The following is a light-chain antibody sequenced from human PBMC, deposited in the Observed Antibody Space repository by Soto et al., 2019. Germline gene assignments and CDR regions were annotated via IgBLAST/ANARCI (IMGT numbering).Light chain of an antibody. CDR3: GTWDSSLSVVI. J-gene: IGLJ1*01. V-gene: IGLV1-51*01. CDR1: KSNIGNNF. Sequence: QSVLTQPPSVSAAPGQKDTISCSGSKSNIGNNFVSWYQQLPGTAPKLLIYDNSQRPSWIPGRFSGSKSGTSATLRITGLQTGDDADYYCGTWDSSLSVVIFGTGTTVTVL. CDR2: DNS.